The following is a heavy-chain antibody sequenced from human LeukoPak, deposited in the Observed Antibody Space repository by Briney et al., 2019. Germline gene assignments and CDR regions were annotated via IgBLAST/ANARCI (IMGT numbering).Heavy chain of an antibody. Sequence: SVKVSCKASGGTFSSYAISWVRQAPGQGLEWMGGIIPIFGTANYAQKFQGRVTITADESTSTAYMELSSLRSEDTAVYYCARYGYYYDSSGYTNWFDPWGQGTLVTVSP. CDR3: ARYGYYYDSSGYTNWFDP. J-gene: IGHJ5*02. CDR2: IIPIFGTA. CDR1: GGTFSSYA. V-gene: IGHV1-69*13. D-gene: IGHD3-22*01.